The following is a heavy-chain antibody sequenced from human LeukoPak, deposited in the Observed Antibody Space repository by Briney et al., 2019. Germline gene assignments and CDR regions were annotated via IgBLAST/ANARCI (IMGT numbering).Heavy chain of an antibody. V-gene: IGHV3-23*01. Sequence: GGSLRLSCADSGFTFTSYAMSSVRQAPGKGLEWVSAISGSGGSTYYADSVKGRFTISRDNSKNTLYLQMNSLRAEDTAVYYCAKVEVGTTSIFDYWGQGTLVTVSS. J-gene: IGHJ4*02. CDR3: AKVEVGTTSIFDY. CDR2: ISGSGGST. D-gene: IGHD2-2*01. CDR1: GFTFTSYA.